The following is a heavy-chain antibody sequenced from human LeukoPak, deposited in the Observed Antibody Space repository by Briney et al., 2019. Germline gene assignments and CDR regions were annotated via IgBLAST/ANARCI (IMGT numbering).Heavy chain of an antibody. CDR3: AILAELYSSSSPGGRAFDI. CDR1: GGTFSSYA. J-gene: IGHJ3*02. CDR2: IIPIFGTA. V-gene: IGHV1-69*05. Sequence: ASVKVSCKASGGTFSSYAISWVRQAPGQGLEWMGGIIPIFGTANYAQKFQGRVTITRDTSASTAYMELSSLRSEDTAVYYCAILAELYSSSSPGGRAFDIWGQGTMVTVSS. D-gene: IGHD6-13*01.